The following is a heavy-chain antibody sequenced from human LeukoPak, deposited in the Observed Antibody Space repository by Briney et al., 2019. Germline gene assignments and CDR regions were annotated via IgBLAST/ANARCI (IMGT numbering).Heavy chain of an antibody. J-gene: IGHJ6*04. CDR1: GGSISSYY. Sequence: KPSETLSLTCTVSGGSISSYYWCWIRQPPGKGLEWIGYIYFSGRTTYNTSLKSQVTISVDTSKNPFCLELSSVTAADTAVYYCARGRSLYIVVVADYYYGMDVWGKGTTVTVSS. CDR3: ARGRSLYIVVVADYYYGMDV. D-gene: IGHD2-2*01. V-gene: IGHV4-59*01. CDR2: IYFSGRT.